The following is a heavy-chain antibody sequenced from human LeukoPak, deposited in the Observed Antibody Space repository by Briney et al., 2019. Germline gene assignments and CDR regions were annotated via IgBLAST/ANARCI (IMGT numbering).Heavy chain of an antibody. D-gene: IGHD3-10*01. CDR3: ARGARYGSGNYYFGY. Sequence: ASVKVSCKTSGYTFTDNFIHWVRQAPGQGLEWMGWIIPKSDGTNYAQKFQGRVTMTRDTSISTAYLEASRLRSDDTAVYYCARGARYGSGNYYFGYWGQGTLIIVSS. V-gene: IGHV1-2*02. CDR1: GYTFTDNF. J-gene: IGHJ4*02. CDR2: IIPKSDGT.